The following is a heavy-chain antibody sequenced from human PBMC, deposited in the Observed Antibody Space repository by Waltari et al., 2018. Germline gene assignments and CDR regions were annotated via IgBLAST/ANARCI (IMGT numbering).Heavy chain of an antibody. Sequence: QVQLQQWGAGLLKPSETLSLTCAVYGGSFSGYYWSWIRQPPGKGLEWIGEINHSGSTNYNPSLKSRVTISVDTSKNQFSLKLSSVTAADTAVYYCARGHIAVAVLSADFDYWGQGTLVTVSS. J-gene: IGHJ4*02. D-gene: IGHD6-19*01. CDR3: ARGHIAVAVLSADFDY. CDR2: INHSGST. V-gene: IGHV4-34*01. CDR1: GGSFSGYY.